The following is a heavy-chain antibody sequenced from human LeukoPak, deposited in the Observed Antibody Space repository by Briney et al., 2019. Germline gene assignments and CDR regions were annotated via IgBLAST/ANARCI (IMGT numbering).Heavy chain of an antibody. J-gene: IGHJ4*02. CDR2: ISSSSSYI. Sequence: GGSLGLSCAASGFTFSGYSMNWVRQAPGKGLEWVSSISSSSSYIYYADSVKGRFTISRGNAKNSLYLQMNSLRAEDTAVYYCARGDSVSDYFDYWGQGTLVTVSS. D-gene: IGHD3-10*01. CDR3: ARGDSVSDYFDY. CDR1: GFTFSGYS. V-gene: IGHV3-21*01.